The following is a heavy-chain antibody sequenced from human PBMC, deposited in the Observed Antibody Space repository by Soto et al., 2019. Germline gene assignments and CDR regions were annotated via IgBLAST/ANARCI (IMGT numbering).Heavy chain of an antibody. V-gene: IGHV4-34*01. CDR3: ARGRGYSSSWYRASYYYGMDV. J-gene: IGHJ6*02. CDR1: GGSFSGYY. D-gene: IGHD6-13*01. Sequence: SETLSLTCAVYGGSFSGYYWSWIRQPPGKGLEWIGEINHSGSTNYNPSLKSRVTISVDTSKNQFSLKLSSVTAADTAVYYCARGRGYSSSWYRASYYYGMDVWGQGTTVTVSS. CDR2: INHSGST.